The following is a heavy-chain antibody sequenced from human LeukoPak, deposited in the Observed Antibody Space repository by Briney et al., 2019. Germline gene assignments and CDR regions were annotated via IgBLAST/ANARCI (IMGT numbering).Heavy chain of an antibody. Sequence: PSETLSLTCAVYGGSFSGYYWNWIRQPPGKGLEWIGEINHSGSTNYNPSLKSRVTISVDTSKNQFSLKLSSVTAADTAVYYCARGGYYDSRSIDYWGQGTLVTVSS. CDR3: ARGGYYDSRSIDY. CDR1: GGSFSGYY. V-gene: IGHV4-34*01. D-gene: IGHD3-22*01. CDR2: INHSGST. J-gene: IGHJ4*02.